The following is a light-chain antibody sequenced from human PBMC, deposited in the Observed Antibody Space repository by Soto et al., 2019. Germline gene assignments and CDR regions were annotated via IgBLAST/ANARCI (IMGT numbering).Light chain of an antibody. V-gene: IGLV2-23*01. CDR2: EGH. J-gene: IGLJ1*01. CDR1: SSDVENYNL. Sequence: QSVLTQPASVSGSPGQSITISCTGTSSDVENYNLVSWFQQHPDKAPKLMIYEGHKRPSGVSNRFSGFKSDNTASLTISGLQAEDEADYYCCSYAAGSTYVFGTGTKLTVL. CDR3: CSYAAGSTYV.